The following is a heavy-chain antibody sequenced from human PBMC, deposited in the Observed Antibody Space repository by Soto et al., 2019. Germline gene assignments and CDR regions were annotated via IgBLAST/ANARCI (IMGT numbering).Heavy chain of an antibody. V-gene: IGHV3-7*01. D-gene: IGHD2-21*01. CDR2: IKQDGREE. J-gene: IGHJ4*01. Sequence: EVQLVESGGGLVQPGGSLRLSCAASGFTFSDYWMTWVRQAPGKGLEWVANIKQDGREEYYVDSVKGRFTISRDNAKTALYLQMNSLSGEDTAVYYCVRHCGRRGYFDCWGHGTPVTVSS. CDR1: GFTFSDYW. CDR3: VRHCGRRGYFDC.